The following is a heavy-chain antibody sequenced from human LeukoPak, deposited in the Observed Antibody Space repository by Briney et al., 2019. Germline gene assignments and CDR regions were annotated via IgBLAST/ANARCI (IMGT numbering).Heavy chain of an antibody. Sequence: GGSLRLSCAASGFSFSNAWMSWVRQAPGKGLEWVAVISYDGSNKYYADSVKGRFTISRDNSKNTLYLQMNSLRAEDTAVYYCARAGIKQLVWFGESQTHPFDYWGQGTLVTVSS. V-gene: IGHV3-30-3*01. CDR3: ARAGIKQLVWFGESQTHPFDY. J-gene: IGHJ4*02. D-gene: IGHD3-10*01. CDR2: ISYDGSNK. CDR1: GFSFSNAW.